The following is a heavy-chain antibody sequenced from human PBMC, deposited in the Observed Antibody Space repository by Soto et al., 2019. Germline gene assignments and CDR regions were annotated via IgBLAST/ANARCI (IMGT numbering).Heavy chain of an antibody. CDR2: ISSSSSYI. D-gene: IGHD2-15*01. J-gene: IGHJ3*02. V-gene: IGHV3-21*01. CDR1: GFTFSSYS. CDR3: ARFSSASDAFDI. Sequence: EVQLVESGGGLVQPGGSLRLSCAASGFTFSSYSMNWVRQAPGKGLEWVSSISSSSSYIYYADSVKGRFTISRDNAKNSLYLQMNSLRAEDTAVYYCARFSSASDAFDIWGQGTMVTVSS.